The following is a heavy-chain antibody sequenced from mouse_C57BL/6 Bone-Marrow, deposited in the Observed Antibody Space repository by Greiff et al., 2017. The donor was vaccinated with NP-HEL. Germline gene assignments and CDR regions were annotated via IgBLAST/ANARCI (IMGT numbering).Heavy chain of an antibody. J-gene: IGHJ3*01. CDR1: GYSITSGYY. CDR3: ARRGGYSPAWFAY. CDR2: ISYDGSN. Sequence: EVQLKESGPGLVKPSQSLSLTCSVTGYSITSGYYWNWIRQFPGNKLEWMGYISYDGSNNYNPSLKNRISITRDTSKNQFFLKLNSVTTEDTATYYCARRGGYSPAWFAYWGQGTLVTVSA. D-gene: IGHD3-1*01. V-gene: IGHV3-6*01.